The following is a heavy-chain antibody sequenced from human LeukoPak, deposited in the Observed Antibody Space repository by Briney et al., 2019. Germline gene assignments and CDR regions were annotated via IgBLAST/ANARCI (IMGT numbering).Heavy chain of an antibody. CDR1: GYSLSELL. J-gene: IGHJ4*02. D-gene: IGHD2-15*01. CDR3: ATEGDYSLDY. V-gene: IGHV1-24*01. CDR2: IDRENGEE. Sequence: GASVKVSCKVSGYSLSELLIHWVRQPLGKGLEWMAGIDRENGEEVSAQNFQGRVTVAKDTSTDTAYMELSGLKSDDSAIYYCATEGDYSLDYWGQGTLVIVSS.